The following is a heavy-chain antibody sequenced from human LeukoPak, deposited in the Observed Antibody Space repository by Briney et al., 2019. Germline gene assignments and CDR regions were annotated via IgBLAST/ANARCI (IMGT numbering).Heavy chain of an antibody. CDR1: GGSFSGYY. CDR3: ARGPLGYCSSTSCPFDY. D-gene: IGHD2-2*01. J-gene: IGHJ4*02. CDR2: INHSGST. V-gene: IGHV4-34*01. Sequence: SETLSLTCAVYGGSFSGYYWSWIRQPPGKGLEWIGEINHSGSTNYNPSLKSRVTISVDTSKNQFSLKLSSVTAADTAVYYCARGPLGYCSSTSCPFDYWGQGTLVTVSS.